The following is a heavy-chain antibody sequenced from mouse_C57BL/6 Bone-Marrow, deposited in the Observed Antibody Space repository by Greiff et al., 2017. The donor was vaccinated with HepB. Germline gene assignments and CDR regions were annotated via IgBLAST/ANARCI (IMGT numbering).Heavy chain of an antibody. CDR3: AKKKTGTDAMDY. V-gene: IGHV2-5*01. J-gene: IGHJ4*01. D-gene: IGHD4-1*01. CDR2: IWRGGST. CDR1: GFSLTSYG. Sequence: QVQLVESGPGLVQPSQSLSITCTVSGFSLTSYGVHWVRQSPGKGLEWLGVIWRGGSTDYNAAFMSRLSITKDNSKSQVFFKMNSLQADDTAIYYCAKKKTGTDAMDYWGQGTSVTVSS.